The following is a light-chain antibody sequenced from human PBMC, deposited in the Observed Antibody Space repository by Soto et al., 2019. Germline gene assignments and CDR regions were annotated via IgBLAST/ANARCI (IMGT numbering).Light chain of an antibody. CDR2: GAS. CDR3: QQYNKSPHT. V-gene: IGKV3-15*01. CDR1: QSVSSN. J-gene: IGKJ4*01. Sequence: EIVMTQSPATLSVSPGERATLSCRASQSVSSNLAWYQQKPGQAPRLLIYGASTRATDIAARISGSGSGTDFTLTISSLEPEDFAVYYCQQYNKSPHTFGGGTKLEIK.